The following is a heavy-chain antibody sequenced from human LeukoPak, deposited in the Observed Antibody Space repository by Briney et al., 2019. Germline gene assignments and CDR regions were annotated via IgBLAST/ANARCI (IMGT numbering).Heavy chain of an antibody. CDR3: ARALYYYYGLDV. J-gene: IGHJ6*02. CDR2: IRSKAYGGTT. V-gene: IGHV3-49*04. Sequence: GGSLRLSCTASGFTFSDYAMSWVRQAPGKGLEWVGFIRSKAYGGTTEYAVSVKGRFTISRDDSKSIAYLQMNSLKTEDTAVYYCARALYYYYGLDVWGQGTTVTVSS. CDR1: GFTFSDYA.